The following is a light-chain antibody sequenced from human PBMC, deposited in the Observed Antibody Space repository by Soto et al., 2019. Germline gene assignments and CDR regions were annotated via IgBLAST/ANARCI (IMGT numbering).Light chain of an antibody. CDR3: QQRSNWPPT. Sequence: EIVLTQSPATLSLSPGERATLSCRASQSVSSYLAWYQQKPGQAPRLLIYDASNRATGIPARFSGSGSGTDFTLTIRSLEPEDFAVYYCQQRSNWPPTFGGGTNVEIK. CDR2: DAS. J-gene: IGKJ4*01. CDR1: QSVSSY. V-gene: IGKV3-11*01.